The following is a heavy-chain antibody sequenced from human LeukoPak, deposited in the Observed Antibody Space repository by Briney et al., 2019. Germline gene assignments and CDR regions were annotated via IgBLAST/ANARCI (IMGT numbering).Heavy chain of an antibody. J-gene: IGHJ1*01. CDR3: VKDVDGSGYNPTGYFQH. CDR1: GFTFSNYG. D-gene: IGHD3-22*01. V-gene: IGHV3-30*18. Sequence: GGSLRLSCAASGFTFSNYGMHWVRQAPGRGLEWVAVISYDGSNKYYADSVKGRFTISRDNSRNTLYLQMNSLRAEDTAVYHCVKDVDGSGYNPTGYFQHWGQGTLVTVSS. CDR2: ISYDGSNK.